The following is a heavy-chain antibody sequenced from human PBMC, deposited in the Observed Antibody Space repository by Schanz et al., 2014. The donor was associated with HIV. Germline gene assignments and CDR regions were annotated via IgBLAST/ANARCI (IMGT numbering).Heavy chain of an antibody. CDR2: ISSTGGYI. CDR3: ARGLPTPAAFDI. Sequence: EVQLVESGGGLVKPGGSLSLSCAASGFTFSSFSMNWVRQAPGKGLEWVSSISSTGGYIYYADSVRGRFTISRDSAKNSLYLQMSSLRAEDTAVYYCARGLPTPAAFDIWGQGTMVTVSS. CDR1: GFTFSSFS. J-gene: IGHJ3*02. D-gene: IGHD3-16*01. V-gene: IGHV3-21*01.